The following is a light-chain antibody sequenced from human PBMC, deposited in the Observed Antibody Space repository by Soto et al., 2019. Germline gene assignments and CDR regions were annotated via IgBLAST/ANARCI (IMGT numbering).Light chain of an antibody. CDR3: QQANSFPWT. V-gene: IGKV1-12*01. Sequence: DIQMTQSPSSVSASVGDRVTITCRASQGIDSRLAWYQQKPGKAPKLLIYATSTLQSGVPPRFSGSGSGTDFTLTISSLQPGDFATYYCQQANSFPWTFGQGTKVEIK. J-gene: IGKJ1*01. CDR1: QGIDSR. CDR2: ATS.